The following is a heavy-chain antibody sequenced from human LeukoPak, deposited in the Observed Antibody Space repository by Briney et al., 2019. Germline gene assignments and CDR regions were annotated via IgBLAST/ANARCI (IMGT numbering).Heavy chain of an antibody. CDR2: ISTEIGNT. CDR3: ARDRYGYCGGGSCFLFDY. D-gene: IGHD2-15*01. CDR1: GYSFHDFG. J-gene: IGHJ4*02. V-gene: IGHV1-18*04. Sequence: ASVKASCKASGYSFHDFGISWVRQAPGQGLEWMGWISTEIGNTNYAQRLQGRVTMTRDTSTSTVYMELTSLTSDDTAVYYCARDRYGYCGGGSCFLFDYWGQGTLVTVSS.